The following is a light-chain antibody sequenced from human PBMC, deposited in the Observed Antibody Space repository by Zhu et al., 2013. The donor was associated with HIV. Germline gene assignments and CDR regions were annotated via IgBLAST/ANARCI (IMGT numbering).Light chain of an antibody. CDR3: QQYGSSPLT. V-gene: IGKV3-20*01. CDR1: QSVGNNF. Sequence: DIVLTQSPGTLSLSPGERATLSCRASQSVGNNFLAWYQHKPGQAPRLLIYGTSTRATGIPDRFSGSGSGTDFTLSISRLDPEDFAVYYCQQYGSSPLTFGG. J-gene: IGKJ4*01. CDR2: GTS.